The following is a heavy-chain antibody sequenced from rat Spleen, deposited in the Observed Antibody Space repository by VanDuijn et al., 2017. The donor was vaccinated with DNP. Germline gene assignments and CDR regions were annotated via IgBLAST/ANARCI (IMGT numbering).Heavy chain of an antibody. CDR1: GYSITSSYR. CDR2: INSAGST. Sequence: EVQLQESGPGLVKPSQSLSLTCSVTGYSITSSYRWNWIRKFPGNKLEWMGYINSAGSTNYNPSLKSRISITRDTSKNQFFLQVNSVTTEDTATYYCARGTGFDYWGQGVMVTVSS. V-gene: IGHV3-3*01. J-gene: IGHJ2*01. CDR3: ARGTGFDY. D-gene: IGHD4-2*01.